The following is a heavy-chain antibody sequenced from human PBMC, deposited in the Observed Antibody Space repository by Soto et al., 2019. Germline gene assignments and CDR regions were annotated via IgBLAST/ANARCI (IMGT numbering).Heavy chain of an antibody. CDR1: GFTFSSYD. Sequence: GGSLRLSCAASGFTFSSYDMHWVRQATGKGLEWVSAIGTAGDTYYPGSVKGGFTISRENAKNSLYLQMNSLRAEDTAVYYCARGSGELSDYYYYGMDVWGQGTTVTVSS. J-gene: IGHJ6*02. CDR2: IGTAGDT. V-gene: IGHV3-13*01. CDR3: ARGSGELSDYYYYGMDV. D-gene: IGHD3-10*01.